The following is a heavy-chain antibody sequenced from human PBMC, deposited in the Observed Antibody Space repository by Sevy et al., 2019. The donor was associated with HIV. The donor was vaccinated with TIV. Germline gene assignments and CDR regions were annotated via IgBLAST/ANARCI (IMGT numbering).Heavy chain of an antibody. CDR2: IDYSGST. V-gene: IGHV4-39*01. Sequence: SETLSLTCSVSGASISSSSYYWGWIRQPPGKGLEWIGSIDYSGSTYYTPALKSRGTISGDASKNQFSLKLRSVTAADTAFYHCARYLRVDFAGGFDSWGQGALVTVSS. CDR3: ARYLRVDFAGGFDS. CDR1: GASISSSSYY. D-gene: IGHD3-9*01. J-gene: IGHJ5*01.